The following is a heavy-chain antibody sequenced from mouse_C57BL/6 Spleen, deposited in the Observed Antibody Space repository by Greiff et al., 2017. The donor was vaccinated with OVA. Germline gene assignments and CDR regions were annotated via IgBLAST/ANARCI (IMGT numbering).Heavy chain of an antibody. CDR3: ARRYYDYDGGGPMDY. J-gene: IGHJ4*01. CDR2: IYPGGGYT. D-gene: IGHD2-4*01. CDR1: GYTFTNYW. Sequence: VQLQQSGAELVRPGTSVKMSCKASGYTFTNYWIGWAKQRPGHGLEWIGDIYPGGGYTNYNEKFKGKATLTADKSSSTAYMQFSSLTSEDSAIYYCARRYYDYDGGGPMDYWGQGTSVTVSS. V-gene: IGHV1-63*01.